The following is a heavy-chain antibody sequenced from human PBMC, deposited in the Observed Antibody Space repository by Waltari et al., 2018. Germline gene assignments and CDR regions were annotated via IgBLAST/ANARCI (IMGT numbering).Heavy chain of an antibody. V-gene: IGHV1-18*01. CDR1: GYTFTSYG. CDR3: ARVTMIVVVITEFNWFDP. Sequence: QVQLVQSGAEVKKPGASVKVSCKASGYTFTSYGISWVRQAPGHGLEWMGWISAYNGNTNYAQKLQGRVTMTTDTSTSTAYMELRSLRSDDTAVYYCARVTMIVVVITEFNWFDPWGQGTLVTVSS. J-gene: IGHJ5*02. D-gene: IGHD3-22*01. CDR2: ISAYNGNT.